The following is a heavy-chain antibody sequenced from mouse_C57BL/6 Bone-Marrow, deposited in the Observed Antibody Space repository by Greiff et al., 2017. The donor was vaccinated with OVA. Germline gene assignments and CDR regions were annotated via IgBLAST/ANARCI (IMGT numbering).Heavy chain of an antibody. V-gene: IGHV1-55*01. J-gene: IGHJ4*01. CDR3: ARGGLRRVPYYAMDY. Sequence: QVQLQQSGAELVKPGASVKMSCKASGYTFTSYWITWVKQRPGQGLEWIGDIYPGSGSTNYNEKFKSKATLTVDTSSSTAYMQLSSLTSEDSAVYYCARGGLRRVPYYAMDYWGQGTSVTVSS. D-gene: IGHD2-4*01. CDR2: IYPGSGST. CDR1: GYTFTSYW.